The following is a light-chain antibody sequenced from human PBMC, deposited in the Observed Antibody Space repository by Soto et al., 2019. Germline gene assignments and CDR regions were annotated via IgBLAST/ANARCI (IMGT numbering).Light chain of an antibody. V-gene: IGKV1-12*01. CDR2: AAS. Sequence: DIQMTQSPSSLSASLGDRVTVTCRASQGISTWLAWYQQKPGKAPNLLVYAASSLQSGVPSRFTGSGSGTDFTLTISSLQPEDFATYFCQQSYTTPITFGQGTRLEI. CDR3: QQSYTTPIT. CDR1: QGISTW. J-gene: IGKJ5*01.